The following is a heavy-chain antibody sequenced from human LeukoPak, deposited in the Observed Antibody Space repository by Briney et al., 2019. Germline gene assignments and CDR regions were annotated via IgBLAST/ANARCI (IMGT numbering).Heavy chain of an antibody. Sequence: NPSETLSLTCTVSGYSISSGYYWGWIRQPPGKGLEWIGEINHSGSTNYNPSLKSRVTISVDTSKNQFSLKLSSVTAADTAVYYCARVAGLLWFGELLTPRWFDPWGQGTLVTVSS. J-gene: IGHJ5*02. CDR2: INHSGST. V-gene: IGHV4-38-2*02. CDR1: GYSISSGYY. CDR3: ARVAGLLWFGELLTPRWFDP. D-gene: IGHD3-10*01.